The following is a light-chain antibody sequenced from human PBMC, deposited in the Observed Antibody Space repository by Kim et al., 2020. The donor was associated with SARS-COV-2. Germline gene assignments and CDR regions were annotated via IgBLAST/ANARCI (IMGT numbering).Light chain of an antibody. CDR2: GAS. Sequence: PGDRATLSCRASQSVSSNYLASYQQKPGQAPRLLIHGASSRATGIPDRFSGSGSGTDFTLTISRLEPEDFAVYYCQQYDTSLPITFGQGTRLEIK. CDR1: QSVSSNY. V-gene: IGKV3-20*01. CDR3: QQYDTSLPIT. J-gene: IGKJ5*01.